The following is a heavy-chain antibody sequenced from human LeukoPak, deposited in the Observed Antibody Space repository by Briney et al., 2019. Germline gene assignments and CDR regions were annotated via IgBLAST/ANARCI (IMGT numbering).Heavy chain of an antibody. V-gene: IGHV4-59*01. D-gene: IGHD3-3*01. Sequence: PSETVSLTCTVSGGSIRSYYWSWIRQPPGKGLEWIGYIYFSGSTSYNPSLKSRVTISVDRSKNQFSLKLSSVAAADTAVYYCARSYDTNFDYWGQGTLASVCS. CDR1: GGSIRSYY. CDR2: IYFSGST. J-gene: IGHJ4*02. CDR3: ARSYDTNFDY.